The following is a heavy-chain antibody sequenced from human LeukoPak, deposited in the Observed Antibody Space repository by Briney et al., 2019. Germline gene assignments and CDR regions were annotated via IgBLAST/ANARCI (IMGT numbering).Heavy chain of an antibody. CDR2: IRYDGSDK. CDR3: ARDCSYRGSYHYFDY. V-gene: IGHV3-30*02. CDR1: GFTFSSYG. Sequence: GGSLRLSCAASGFTFSSYGMHWVRQAPGKGLEWVAFIRYDGSDKYYVDSVKGRFTISRDNSKNTLYLQMNSLRAEDTAVYYCARDCSYRGSYHYFDYGGEGPLVTASS. D-gene: IGHD1-26*01. J-gene: IGHJ4*02.